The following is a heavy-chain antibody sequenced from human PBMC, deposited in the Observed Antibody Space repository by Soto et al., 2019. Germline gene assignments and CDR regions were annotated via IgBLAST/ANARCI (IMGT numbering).Heavy chain of an antibody. CDR3: ARDLVSSLNLFDY. D-gene: IGHD6-6*01. J-gene: IGHJ4*02. CDR2: ISYDGSNK. V-gene: IGHV3-30-3*01. CDR1: GFTFSSYA. Sequence: QVQLVESGGGVVQPGRSLRLSCAASGFTFSSYAMHWVRQAPGKGLEWVAVISYDGSNKYYADSVKGRFTISRDNSKNTLYLQMNSLRAEDTAVYYCARDLVSSLNLFDYWGQGTLVTVSS.